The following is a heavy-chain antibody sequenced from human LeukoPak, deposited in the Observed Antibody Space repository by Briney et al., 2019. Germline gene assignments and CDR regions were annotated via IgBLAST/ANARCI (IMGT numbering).Heavy chain of an antibody. CDR1: GASVSSGTYF. CDR2: ISHSGST. Sequence: SETLSLTCTVSGASVSSGTYFWTWIRQPPGKGLEWIGYISHSGSTNYNPSLKSRVTISLDASKNQFSPKLSSVTAADTAVYFCARSPSGYRFDYWGQRTLVTVSS. V-gene: IGHV4-61*01. CDR3: ARSPSGYRFDY. D-gene: IGHD3-22*01. J-gene: IGHJ5*01.